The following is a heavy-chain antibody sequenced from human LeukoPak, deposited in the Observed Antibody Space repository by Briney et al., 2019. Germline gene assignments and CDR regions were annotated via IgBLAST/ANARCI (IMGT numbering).Heavy chain of an antibody. V-gene: IGHV3-23*01. Sequence: GGSLRLSCTTSGFTFSSYAMSWVRQAPGKGLEWVSAISGSGGSTYYADSVKGRFTISRDNSKNTLYLQMNSLRAEDTAVYYCAKDFGPIVVVPAASAFDIWGQGTMVTVSS. CDR1: GFTFSSYA. D-gene: IGHD2-2*01. CDR2: ISGSGGST. CDR3: AKDFGPIVVVPAASAFDI. J-gene: IGHJ3*02.